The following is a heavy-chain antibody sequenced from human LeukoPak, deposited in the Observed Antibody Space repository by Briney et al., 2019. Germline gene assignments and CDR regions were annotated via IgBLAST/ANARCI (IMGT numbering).Heavy chain of an antibody. V-gene: IGHV1-18*01. CDR3: ARDRPSPGPDGNWFDP. J-gene: IGHJ5*02. CDR2: ISAYNGNT. D-gene: IGHD1-14*01. CDR1: GYTFTSYG. Sequence: GASVKVSCKASGYTFTSYGISWVRQAPGQGLEWMGWISAYNGNTKYTQKLQGRVTMTTDTSTSIAYMELMSLRSDDTAVYYCARDRPSPGPDGNWFDPWGQGTLVTVSS.